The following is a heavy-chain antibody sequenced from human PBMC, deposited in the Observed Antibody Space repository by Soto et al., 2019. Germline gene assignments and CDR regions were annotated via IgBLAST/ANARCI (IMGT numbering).Heavy chain of an antibody. CDR2: IQSGGTT. V-gene: IGHV3-66*01. CDR1: GFTVSSKY. D-gene: IGHD2-15*01. Sequence: EVQLVESGGGLVQPGGSLRLSCAASGFTVSSKYMTWVRQAPGKGLEWVSLIQSGGTTYYADSVKGRFTISRDTSENTLHLQIDSLRVDNTAVCYCARDDVLRDAGRCYGIPLDFWGKGTTVTVSS. J-gene: IGHJ6*04. CDR3: ARDDVLRDAGRCYGIPLDF.